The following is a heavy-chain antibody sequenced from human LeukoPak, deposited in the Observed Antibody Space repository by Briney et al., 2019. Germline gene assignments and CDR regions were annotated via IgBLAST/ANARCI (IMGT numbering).Heavy chain of an antibody. J-gene: IGHJ6*03. D-gene: IGHD3-3*01. CDR2: ISSSSSTI. CDR3: ARDALRFLEWLPHPLKYYYMDV. CDR1: GFTFSSYS. Sequence: GSLRLSCAASGFTFSSYSMNWVRQAPGKGLEWVSYISSSSSTIYYADSVKGRFTIPRDNAENSLYLQMNSLRAEDTAVYYCARDALRFLEWLPHPLKYYYMDVWGKGTTVTVSS. V-gene: IGHV3-48*01.